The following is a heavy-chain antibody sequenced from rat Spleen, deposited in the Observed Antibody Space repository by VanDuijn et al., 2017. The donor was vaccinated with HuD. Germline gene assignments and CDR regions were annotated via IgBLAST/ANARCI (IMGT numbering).Heavy chain of an antibody. D-gene: IGHD1-4*01. CDR1: GFSLIRYN. CDR2: IWGNGSP. CDR3: VRERVPGFAFYFDY. J-gene: IGHJ2*01. Sequence: QVQLKESGPGLVQPSQTLSLTCTVSGFSLIRYNVHWVRQPPGKGLEWMGVIWGNGSPNYNSALKSRLSISRDTSKSQVFLKMNSLQTEDTAIYFCVRERVPGFAFYFDYWGQGVMVTVSS. V-gene: IGHV2-13*01.